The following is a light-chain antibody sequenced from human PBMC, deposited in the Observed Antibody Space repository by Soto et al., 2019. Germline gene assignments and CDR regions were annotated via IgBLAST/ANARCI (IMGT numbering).Light chain of an antibody. CDR2: GAS. V-gene: IGKV3-20*01. CDR1: QSVSSRY. CDR3: QQYGNAPLGT. Sequence: EIVLTQSPGTLSLSPGERATLSCRASQSVSSRYLAWYQQKPGQAPRLLIYGASSRATGIPDRFSGSGSGTDFTLTISRLEPEDCAVYYCQQYGNAPLGTFGQGTKLEIK. J-gene: IGKJ2*02.